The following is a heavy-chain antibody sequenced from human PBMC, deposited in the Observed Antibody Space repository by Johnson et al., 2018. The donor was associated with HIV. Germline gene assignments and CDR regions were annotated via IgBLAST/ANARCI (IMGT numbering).Heavy chain of an antibody. CDR3: ARGRKELGAVDGLDTDAFDT. D-gene: IGHD3-10*01. Sequence: QVQLVDSGGGVVQPGKSLRLFCAVSGFTLSTYTMHWVRQTPGRGLEWVAVISYDGSDKYYAESVKGRFTISRDTSKSTLYLQMNSLRPEDTAVYYCARGRKELGAVDGLDTDAFDTWGHGTMVTVSS. CDR1: GFTLSTYT. J-gene: IGHJ3*02. CDR2: ISYDGSDK. V-gene: IGHV3-30*04.